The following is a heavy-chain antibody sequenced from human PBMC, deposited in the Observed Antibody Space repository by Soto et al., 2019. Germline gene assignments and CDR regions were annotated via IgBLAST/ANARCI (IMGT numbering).Heavy chain of an antibody. CDR1: GYTLTELS. CDR3: DTDQNGYWDYYSGMDV. J-gene: IGHJ6*02. V-gene: IGHV1-24*01. D-gene: IGHD2-15*01. CDR2: FDPEDGET. Sequence: GASVKVSCKVSGYTLTELSMHWVRQAPGKGLEWMGGFDPEDGETIYAQKFQGRVTMTEETSTDTDYMELSSLRSEDTAVYYCDTDQNGYWDYYSGMDVWG.